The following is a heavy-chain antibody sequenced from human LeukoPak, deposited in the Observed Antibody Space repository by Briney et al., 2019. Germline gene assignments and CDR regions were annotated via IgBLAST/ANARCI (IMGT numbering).Heavy chain of an antibody. CDR3: ARVVVDTAMVFDY. CDR2: INWNGGST. D-gene: IGHD5-18*01. J-gene: IGHJ4*02. V-gene: IGHV3-20*04. Sequence: PGGSLRLSCAASGFTFDDYGMSWVRQAPGKGLEWVSGINWNGGSTGYADSVKGRFTISRDNAKNTLYLQMNSLRAEDTAVYYCARVVVDTAMVFDYWGQGTLVTVSS. CDR1: GFTFDDYG.